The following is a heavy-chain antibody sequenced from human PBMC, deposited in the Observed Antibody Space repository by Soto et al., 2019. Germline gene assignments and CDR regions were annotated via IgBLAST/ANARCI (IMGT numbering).Heavy chain of an antibody. J-gene: IGHJ6*02. V-gene: IGHV3-23*01. CDR3: AKHLGSSYGMDV. CDR2: ISGIGDST. CDR1: GFTFSSYA. D-gene: IGHD3-16*01. Sequence: GSRRLSCVASGFTFSSYAMSWVRQAPGKGLECVSVISGIGDSTYYADSVKGRFTISRDNSKNMLCLQMNSLRAEDTAVYYCAKHLGSSYGMDVWGQGTKVTVPS.